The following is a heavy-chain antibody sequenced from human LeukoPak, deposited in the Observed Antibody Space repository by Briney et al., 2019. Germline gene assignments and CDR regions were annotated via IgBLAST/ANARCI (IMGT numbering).Heavy chain of an antibody. J-gene: IGHJ3*02. CDR2: ISGSGGST. Sequence: GGSLRLSCAASGFTVSSYAMSWVRQAPGKGLEWVSAISGSGGSTYYADSVKGRFTISRDNSKNTLYLQVNSLRAEDTAVYYCAKSRSSGLDASDIWGQGTMVTVSS. D-gene: IGHD3-22*01. CDR1: GFTVSSYA. CDR3: AKSRSSGLDASDI. V-gene: IGHV3-23*01.